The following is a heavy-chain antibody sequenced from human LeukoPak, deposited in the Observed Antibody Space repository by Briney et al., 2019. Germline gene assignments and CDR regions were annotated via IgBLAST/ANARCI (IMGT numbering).Heavy chain of an antibody. CDR1: GYTFSGFN. J-gene: IGHJ4*02. Sequence: ASVKVSCKASGYTFSGFNIHWVRQAPGQGLEWMAWINPQSGATNYAQKFQGGVTMTRDMSNYTVYMEVTSLRSDDTAVYYCARGGDDSGLYFAYWGQGTLVTVSS. V-gene: IGHV1-2*02. CDR3: ARGGDDSGLYFAY. CDR2: INPQSGAT. D-gene: IGHD3-22*01.